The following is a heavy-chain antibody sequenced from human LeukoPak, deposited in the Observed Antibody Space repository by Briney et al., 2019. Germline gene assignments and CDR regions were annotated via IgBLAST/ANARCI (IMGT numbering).Heavy chain of an antibody. CDR1: GFTLSSYW. J-gene: IGHJ4*02. D-gene: IGHD3-10*01. CDR2: INPDGSTT. V-gene: IGHV3-74*01. Sequence: AGGSLRLSCAASGFTLSSYWMHWVRQVPGKGLVWVSRINPDGSTTTYADSVKGRFTISRDNAKNTLYLQMNSLRAEDTAVYYCAKVQGYYYGSGSHTLHPGSYFDYWGQGTLVTVSS. CDR3: AKVQGYYYGSGSHTLHPGSYFDY.